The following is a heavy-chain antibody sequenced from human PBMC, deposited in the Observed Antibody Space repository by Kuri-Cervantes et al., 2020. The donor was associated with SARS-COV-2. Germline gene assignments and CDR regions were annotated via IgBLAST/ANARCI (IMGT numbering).Heavy chain of an antibody. V-gene: IGHV4-30-2*01. J-gene: IGHJ2*01. Sequence: SETLSLTCTVSGGSISSGGYYWSWIRQPPGKGLEWIGYIYHSGSTYYNPSLKSRVTISVDRSKNQFSLKLSSVTAADPAVYYCARSQDWGEWCFDLWGRGTLVTVSS. D-gene: IGHD3-16*01. CDR3: ARSQDWGEWCFDL. CDR2: IYHSGST. CDR1: GGSISSGGYY.